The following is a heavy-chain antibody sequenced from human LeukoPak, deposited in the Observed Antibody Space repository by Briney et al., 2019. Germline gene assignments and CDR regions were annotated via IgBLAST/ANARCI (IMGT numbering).Heavy chain of an antibody. D-gene: IGHD5-18*01. CDR3: AKSPFRLGGQAMVIDY. V-gene: IGHV3-23*01. Sequence: GGSLRLSCAASGFTFSSYAMSWVRQAPGKGLEWVSAISGSGGSTYYADSVKGRFTISRDNSKNTLYVQMNSLRAEDTAVYYCAKSPFRLGGQAMVIDYWGQGTLVTVSS. J-gene: IGHJ4*02. CDR1: GFTFSSYA. CDR2: ISGSGGST.